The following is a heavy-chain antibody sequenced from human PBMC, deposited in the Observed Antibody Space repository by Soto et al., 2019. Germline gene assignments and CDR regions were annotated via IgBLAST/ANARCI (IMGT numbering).Heavy chain of an antibody. J-gene: IGHJ5*02. V-gene: IGHV1-46*01. CDR3: ARMVGYSGRVDP. Sequence: ASVKVSCKASGYTFTSYYMHWVRQAPGQGLEWMGRINPTGGSTSYAQKLQGRVTMTTDTSTSTAYMELRSLRSDDTAVYYCARMVGYSGRVDPWGQGTLVTVSS. CDR2: INPTGGST. D-gene: IGHD5-12*01. CDR1: GYTFTSYY.